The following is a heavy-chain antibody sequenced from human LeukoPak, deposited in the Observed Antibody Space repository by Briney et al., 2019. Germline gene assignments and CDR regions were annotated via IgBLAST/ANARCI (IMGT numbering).Heavy chain of an antibody. CDR2: IYSGGST. V-gene: IGHV3-53*01. Sequence: HPGGSLRLSCAASGFTVSSNYMSWVRQAPGKGLEWVSVIYSGGSTYYADSVKGRFTISRDNAKNSLYLQMNSLRAEDTAVYYCARARDRAFDYWGQGTLVTVSS. CDR1: GFTVSSNY. CDR3: ARARDRAFDY. J-gene: IGHJ4*02. D-gene: IGHD1-26*01.